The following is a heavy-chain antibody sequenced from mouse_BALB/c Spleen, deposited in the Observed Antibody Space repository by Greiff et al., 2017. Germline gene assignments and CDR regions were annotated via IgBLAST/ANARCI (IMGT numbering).Heavy chain of an antibody. CDR2: INPSTGYT. D-gene: IGHD1-2*01. J-gene: IGHJ1*01. CDR1: GYTFTSYW. V-gene: IGHV1-7*01. Sequence: VQLQQSGAELAKPGASVKMSCKASGYTFTSYWMHWVKQRPGQGLEWIGYINPSTGYTEYNQKFKDKATLTADKSSSTAYMQLSSLTSEDSAVYYCARSNYGYVGWYFDVWGAGTTVTVSS. CDR3: ARSNYGYVGWYFDV.